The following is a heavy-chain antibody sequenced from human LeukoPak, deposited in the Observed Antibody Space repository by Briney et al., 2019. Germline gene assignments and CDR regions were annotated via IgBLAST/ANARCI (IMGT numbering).Heavy chain of an antibody. J-gene: IGHJ4*02. V-gene: IGHV1-46*01. CDR2: INPSGGST. Sequence: ASVKVSCKASGYTFTGYYMHWVRQAPGQGLEWMGIINPSGGSTSYAQKFQGRVTMTRDMSTSTVYMELSSLRSEDTAVYYCAREVLGYYLFDYWGQGTLVTVSS. CDR1: GYTFTGYY. D-gene: IGHD3-22*01. CDR3: AREVLGYYLFDY.